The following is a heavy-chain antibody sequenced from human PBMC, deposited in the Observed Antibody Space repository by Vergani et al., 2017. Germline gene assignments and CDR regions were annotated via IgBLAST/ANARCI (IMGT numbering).Heavy chain of an antibody. CDR3: AIDFLAAADYYYYGMDV. Sequence: EVQLLESGGGLVQPGGSLRLSCAASGFTFSSYAMSWVRQAPGKGLEWVSAISGSGGSTYYADSVKGRFTISRDNSKNTLYLQMNSLRAEDTDVYYCAIDFLAAADYYYYGMDVWGQGTTVTVSS. V-gene: IGHV3-23*01. D-gene: IGHD6-13*01. CDR2: ISGSGGST. CDR1: GFTFSSYA. J-gene: IGHJ6*02.